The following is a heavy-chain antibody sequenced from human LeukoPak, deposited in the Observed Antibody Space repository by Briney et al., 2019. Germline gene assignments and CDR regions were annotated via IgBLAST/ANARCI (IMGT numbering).Heavy chain of an antibody. CDR3: ARVSLVRGAPDYYFDY. CDR2: IYTSGST. J-gene: IGHJ4*02. V-gene: IGHV4-4*07. D-gene: IGHD3-10*01. Sequence: PSETLSLTCTGSGDSISNYYWRWIRQPAGKGLEWIGRIYTSGSTNYNPSLKSRVTMSVDTSKNQLSLKLSSVTAADTAVYYCARVSLVRGAPDYYFDYWGQGTLVTVSS. CDR1: GDSISNYY.